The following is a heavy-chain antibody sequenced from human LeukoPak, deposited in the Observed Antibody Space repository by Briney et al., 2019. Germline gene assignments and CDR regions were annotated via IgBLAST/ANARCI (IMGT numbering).Heavy chain of an antibody. J-gene: IGHJ5*02. CDR1: GGSISSYY. Sequence: SSETLSLTCTVSGGSISSYYWSWIRQPPGKGLEWIGYIYYSGNTNYNPSLKSRVTISVDTPKNQFSLKLSSVTAADTAVYYCARRITIFGVAPPGSWFDPWGQGTLVTVSS. V-gene: IGHV4-59*08. D-gene: IGHD3-3*01. CDR3: ARRITIFGVAPPGSWFDP. CDR2: IYYSGNT.